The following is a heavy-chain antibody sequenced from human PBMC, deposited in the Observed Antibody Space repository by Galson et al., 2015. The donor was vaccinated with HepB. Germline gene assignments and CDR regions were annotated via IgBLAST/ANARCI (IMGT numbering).Heavy chain of an antibody. V-gene: IGHV1-46*01. Sequence: QSGAEVKKPGASVRVSCKTSGSTSTSYSIHWVRQAPGQGLEWMGVINPSGGTTRYAQKFQGRVTMTRETSTSTVYMELSSLGSEDTAVYFCVRTWGYWGQGTLVTVSS. CDR1: GSTSTSYS. CDR2: INPSGGTT. CDR3: VRTWGY. D-gene: IGHD7-27*01. J-gene: IGHJ4*02.